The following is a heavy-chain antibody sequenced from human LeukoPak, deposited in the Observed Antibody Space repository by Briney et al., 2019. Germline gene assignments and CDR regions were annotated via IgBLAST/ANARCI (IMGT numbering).Heavy chain of an antibody. Sequence: GSLRLSCAASGFTFSSYSMNWVRQAPGKGLEWVSSISSSSSYIYYADSVKGRFTISRDNAKNSLYLQMNSLRAEDTAVYYCARDRGHPFLEWFNSDWFDPWGQGTLVTVSS. CDR2: ISSSSSYI. CDR1: GFTFSSYS. D-gene: IGHD3-3*01. V-gene: IGHV3-21*01. CDR3: ARDRGHPFLEWFNSDWFDP. J-gene: IGHJ5*02.